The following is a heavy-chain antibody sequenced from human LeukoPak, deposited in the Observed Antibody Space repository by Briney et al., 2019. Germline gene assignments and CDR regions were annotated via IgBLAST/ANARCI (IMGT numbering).Heavy chain of an antibody. CDR2: IYYSGST. V-gene: IGHV4-59*08. CDR3: ARHGAMSSYYDY. D-gene: IGHD2-2*01. J-gene: IGHJ4*02. CDR1: GGSISSYY. Sequence: SETLSLTCTVSGGSISSYYWSWIRQPPGKGLEWIGYIYYSGSTNYNLSLKSRVTISVDTSKNQFSLKLSSVTAADTAVYYCARHGAMSSYYDYWGQGTLVTVSS.